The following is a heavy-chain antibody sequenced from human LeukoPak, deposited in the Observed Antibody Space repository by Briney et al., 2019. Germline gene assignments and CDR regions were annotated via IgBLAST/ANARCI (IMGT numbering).Heavy chain of an antibody. CDR2: TNQSGRT. CDR3: ARDGGGSGGYSANDC. CDR1: GGSFSGYY. Sequence: PSETLSLTCAVYGGSFSGYYWSWIRQPPGKGLEWIGETNQSGRTRYTASLKSRVTLSVDTSKKQFSLKVSSVPDADTAVYYCARDGGGSGGYSANDCWGQGTLVTVSS. V-gene: IGHV4-34*01. D-gene: IGHD3-10*01. J-gene: IGHJ4*02.